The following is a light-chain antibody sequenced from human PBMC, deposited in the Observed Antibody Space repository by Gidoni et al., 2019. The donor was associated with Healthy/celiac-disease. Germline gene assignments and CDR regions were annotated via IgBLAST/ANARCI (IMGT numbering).Light chain of an antibody. Sequence: DIQMTQSPSTLSASVGDRVTITCRASQSISSWLAWYQQKPGKAPKLLIYKASSLESGVPSRFSGSGSGTEVTLTISSLQPDDFATYYGQQYRTFGQGTKVEIK. V-gene: IGKV1-5*03. J-gene: IGKJ1*01. CDR2: KAS. CDR1: QSISSW. CDR3: QQYRT.